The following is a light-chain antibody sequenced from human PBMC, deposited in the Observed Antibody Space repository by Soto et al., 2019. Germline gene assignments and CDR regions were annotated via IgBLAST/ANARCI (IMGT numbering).Light chain of an antibody. V-gene: IGKV1-5*03. Sequence: DIQMTQSPSTLSASVGDRVTITCRASQSISTWLAWYQQKPGKAPKVLIYEASSLESGVPSRFSGSGSWTEFTLTISSLQPDEFATYYCQHYNRDSRACGQGTKVDVK. J-gene: IGKJ1*01. CDR3: QHYNRDSRA. CDR1: QSISTW. CDR2: EAS.